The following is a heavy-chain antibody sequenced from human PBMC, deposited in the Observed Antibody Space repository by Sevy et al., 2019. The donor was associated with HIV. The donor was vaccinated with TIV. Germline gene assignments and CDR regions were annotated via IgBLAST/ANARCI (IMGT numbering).Heavy chain of an antibody. J-gene: IGHJ6*02. V-gene: IGHV3-15*01. Sequence: GGSLRFSCAASGFTFSNAWMSWVRQAPGKGLEWVGRIKSKTDGGTIDYAAPVKGRFTISRDDSKNTLYLQMNSLKTEDTAVYYCSTDPIIVLLVTDGMDVWGQGTTVTVSS. D-gene: IGHD2-8*02. CDR2: IKSKTDGGTI. CDR3: STDPIIVLLVTDGMDV. CDR1: GFTFSNAW.